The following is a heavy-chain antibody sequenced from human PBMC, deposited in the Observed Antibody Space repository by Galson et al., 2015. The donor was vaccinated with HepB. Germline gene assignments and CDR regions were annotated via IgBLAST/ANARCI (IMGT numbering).Heavy chain of an antibody. CDR2: IMFDEITN. CDR3: ARGVGFYYGLDV. Sequence: SLRLFCAASGFTFSNFVMHWVRQAPGKGLEWVAIIMFDEITNSYGDSVEGRFTISRDNSKNTLYLQMRSLRAEDTAVYFCARGVGFYYGLDVWGQGTTVTVSS. V-gene: IGHV3-33*01. D-gene: IGHD3-10*01. J-gene: IGHJ6*02. CDR1: GFTFSNFV.